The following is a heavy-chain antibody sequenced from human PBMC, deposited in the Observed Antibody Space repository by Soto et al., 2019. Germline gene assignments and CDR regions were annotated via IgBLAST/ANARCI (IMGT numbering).Heavy chain of an antibody. D-gene: IGHD2-2*01. J-gene: IGHJ5*02. CDR1: GYTFTTFW. CDR2: IDPRDSYV. Sequence: GESLKISCTGFGYTFTTFWISWVRQMPGKGLEWMGRIDPRDSYVNYSPSFQGHVTISLDKSISTAYLQWGSLKASDTAMYYCARLFCSTTTCDSWSDPWGQGTLVTVSS. CDR3: ARLFCSTTTCDSWSDP. V-gene: IGHV5-10-1*01.